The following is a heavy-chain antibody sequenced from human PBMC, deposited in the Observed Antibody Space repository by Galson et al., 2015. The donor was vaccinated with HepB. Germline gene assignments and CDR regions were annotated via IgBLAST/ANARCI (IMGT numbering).Heavy chain of an antibody. V-gene: IGHV4-31*03. CDR2: IYYSGST. J-gene: IGHJ4*02. Sequence: TLSLTCTVSGGSISSGGYYWSWIRQHPGKGLEWIGYIYYSGSTYYNPSLKSRVTISVDTSKNQFSLKLSSVTAADTAVYYCARDKEGTTGYYFDYWGQGTLVTVSS. D-gene: IGHD4-17*01. CDR3: ARDKEGTTGYYFDY. CDR1: GGSISSGGYY.